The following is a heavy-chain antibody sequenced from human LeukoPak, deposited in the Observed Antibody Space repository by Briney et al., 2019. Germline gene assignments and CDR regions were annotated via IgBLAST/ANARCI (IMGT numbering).Heavy chain of an antibody. Sequence: PSETLSLTCTVSGDSISGYYWSWIRQPPGKGLEWIGYISYSGTTIYNPSLKSRVTISVDTSKNQFSPTLSSVTAADTAVYYCARGNSPYSSLSVWGQGTLVTVSS. CDR2: ISYSGTT. CDR3: ARGNSPYSSLSV. J-gene: IGHJ4*02. D-gene: IGHD6-6*01. CDR1: GDSISGYY. V-gene: IGHV4-59*01.